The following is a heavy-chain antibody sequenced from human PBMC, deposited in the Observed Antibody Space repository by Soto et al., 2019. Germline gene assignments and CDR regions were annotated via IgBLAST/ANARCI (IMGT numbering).Heavy chain of an antibody. D-gene: IGHD2-15*01. V-gene: IGHV1-69*01. J-gene: IGHJ3*02. CDR3: AREGFGLGYCSGGSCYSGAFDI. Sequence: QVQLVQSGAEVQKPGSSVKVSCKASGGTFSSYAISWVRQAPGQGLEWMGGIIPIFGTANYAQKFQGRVTITADESTSTDYVERSSLRSEDTAVYYCAREGFGLGYCSGGSCYSGAFDIWGQGTMVTVSS. CDR1: GGTFSSYA. CDR2: IIPIFGTA.